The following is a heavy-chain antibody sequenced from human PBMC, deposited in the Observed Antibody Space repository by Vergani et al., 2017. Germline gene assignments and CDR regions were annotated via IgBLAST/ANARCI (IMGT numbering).Heavy chain of an antibody. Sequence: QVQLVQSGAEVKKPGASVKVSCKASGYTFTGYYMHWVRQAPGQGLEWMGWINPNRGGTNYAQKFQGRVTMTRDTSISTAYMELSRLRSDDTAVYYCARYRLRRITMVRGVITSPPWVDPWGQGPLVTVSS. CDR2: INPNRGGT. V-gene: IGHV1-2*02. J-gene: IGHJ5*02. D-gene: IGHD3-10*01. CDR1: GYTFTGYY. CDR3: ARYRLRRITMVRGVITSPPWVDP.